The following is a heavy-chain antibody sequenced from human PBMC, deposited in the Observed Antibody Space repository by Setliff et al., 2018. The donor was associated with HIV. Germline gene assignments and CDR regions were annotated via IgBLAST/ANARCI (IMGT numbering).Heavy chain of an antibody. CDR3: ARGLYNWNL. J-gene: IGHJ4*02. CDR1: GYTLTSDE. V-gene: IGHV1-8*02. CDR2: MNPNSGNT. Sequence: ASVKVSCKASGYTLTSDEINWVRQATGQGLEWMGWMNPNSGNTGYAQKFEGRVTMTRDTSTNTVFMELISLTFHDTAVYYCARGLYNWNLWGQGTLVTVSS. D-gene: IGHD1-20*01.